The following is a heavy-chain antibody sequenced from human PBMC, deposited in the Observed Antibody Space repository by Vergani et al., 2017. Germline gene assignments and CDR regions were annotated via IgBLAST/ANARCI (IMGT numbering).Heavy chain of an antibody. Sequence: EVQLVESGGGLVQPGGSLRLSCAASGFTFSSYWMSWVRQAPGKGLEWVANIKPDGSEKYYVDTVKGRFTISRDNAKNSLYLQMNSLRAEDTAVYYCAGDGGFWGGSFDYWGQGTLVTVSS. D-gene: IGHD3-3*01. J-gene: IGHJ4*02. CDR2: IKPDGSEK. CDR3: AGDGGFWGGSFDY. V-gene: IGHV3-7*01. CDR1: GFTFSSYW.